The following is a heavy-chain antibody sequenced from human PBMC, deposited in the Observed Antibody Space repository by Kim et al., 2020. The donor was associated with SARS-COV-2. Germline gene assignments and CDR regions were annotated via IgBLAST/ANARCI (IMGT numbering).Heavy chain of an antibody. D-gene: IGHD6-6*01. CDR1: GFSVSDNY. CDR3: AGGLVRYFFDY. Sequence: GGSLRLSCAASGFSVSDNYMTWVRQAPGKGLEWVSLTYLGGTSRYADSVQGRFSVSRDDSGITLSLQMDSLRADDTAVYYCAGGLVRYFFDYWGQGALVTVSS. CDR2: TYLGGTS. V-gene: IGHV3-53*01. J-gene: IGHJ4*02.